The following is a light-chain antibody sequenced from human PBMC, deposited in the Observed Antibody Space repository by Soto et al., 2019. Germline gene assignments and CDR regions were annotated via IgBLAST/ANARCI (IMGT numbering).Light chain of an antibody. J-gene: IGKJ5*01. V-gene: IGKV1-9*01. CDR2: ASS. Sequence: DIQLTQSPSFPSASVGDRVTMSCRASQGISSYLAWYQQTPGKAPKLLIYASSILQSGVPSRFSGSGSGTEFTLTISSLQPEDFATYYCQQLNTFPVTFGQGTRLAI. CDR1: QGISSY. CDR3: QQLNTFPVT.